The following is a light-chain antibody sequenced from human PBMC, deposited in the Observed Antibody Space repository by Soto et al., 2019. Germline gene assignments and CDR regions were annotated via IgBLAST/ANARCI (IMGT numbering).Light chain of an antibody. CDR1: QSVSSN. CDR3: HQYSNWPPLT. J-gene: IGKJ4*01. V-gene: IGKV3-15*01. Sequence: DIVMTQSPATLSVSPGERATLSCRASQSVSSNLAWYQQKFGQAPRLLIYGASTRATGIPARFSGSGSGTEFTLTISSLQSEDFAVYYCHQYSNWPPLTFGGGTKVEIK. CDR2: GAS.